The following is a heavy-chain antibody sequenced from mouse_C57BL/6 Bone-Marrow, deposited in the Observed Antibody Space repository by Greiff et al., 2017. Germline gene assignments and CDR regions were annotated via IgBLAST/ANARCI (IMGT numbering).Heavy chain of an antibody. V-gene: IGHV1-55*01. Sequence: QVQLQQPGAELVKPGASVKMSCKASGYTFTSYWITWVKQRPGQGLEWIGDIYPGSGSTNYNEKFKSKATLTVDTSSSTAYMQLSSLTSEDAAVYYCARGKAAQAAWFAYWGQGTLVTVSA. D-gene: IGHD3-2*02. J-gene: IGHJ3*01. CDR2: IYPGSGST. CDR3: ARGKAAQAAWFAY. CDR1: GYTFTSYW.